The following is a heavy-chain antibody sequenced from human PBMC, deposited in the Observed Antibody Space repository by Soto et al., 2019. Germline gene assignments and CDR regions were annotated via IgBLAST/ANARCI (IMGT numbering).Heavy chain of an antibody. V-gene: IGHV1-46*01. CDR1: GYTFTSYY. Sequence: ASVKVSCKASGYTFTSYYMHWVRQAPGQGLEWMGIINPSGGSTSYAQKFQGRVTMTRDTSTSTVYMELSSLRSEDTAVYYCAREGAVGATTESPPSHGMDVWGQGTTVTVSS. CDR3: AREGAVGATTESPPSHGMDV. D-gene: IGHD1-26*01. CDR2: INPSGGST. J-gene: IGHJ6*02.